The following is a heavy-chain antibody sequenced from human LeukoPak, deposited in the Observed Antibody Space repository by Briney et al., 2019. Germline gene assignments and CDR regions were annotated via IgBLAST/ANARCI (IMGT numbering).Heavy chain of an antibody. CDR2: IYHSGST. D-gene: IGHD1-1*01. CDR3: ARDIGYNWNDDPRSWFDP. CDR1: GGSISSSNW. J-gene: IGHJ5*02. V-gene: IGHV4-4*02. Sequence: SETLSLTCAVSGGSISSSNWWSWVRQPPGKGLEWIGEIYHSGSTNYNPSLKSRVTISVDKSKNQFSLKLSSVTAADTAVYYCARDIGYNWNDDPRSWFDPWGQGTLVTVSS.